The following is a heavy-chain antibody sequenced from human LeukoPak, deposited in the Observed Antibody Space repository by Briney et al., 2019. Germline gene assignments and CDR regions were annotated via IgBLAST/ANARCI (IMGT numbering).Heavy chain of an antibody. CDR2: IYPGDSDT. Sequence: GESLKISCKGSVYSFTSYWIGWVRQMPGKGLEWMGIIYPGDSDTRYSPSFQGQVTISADKSISTAYLQWSSLKASDTAMYYCARPLMVDGDHYPSIPDAFDIWGQGTMVTVSS. J-gene: IGHJ3*02. V-gene: IGHV5-51*01. CDR1: VYSFTSYW. D-gene: IGHD4-17*01. CDR3: ARPLMVDGDHYPSIPDAFDI.